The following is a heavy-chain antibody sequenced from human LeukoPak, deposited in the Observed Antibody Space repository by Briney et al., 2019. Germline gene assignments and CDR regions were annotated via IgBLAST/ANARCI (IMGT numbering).Heavy chain of an antibody. D-gene: IGHD5-18*01. V-gene: IGHV4-34*01. Sequence: SETLSLTCTVYGGSFSGYYWSWIRQPPGKGLEWIGEINHSGSTNYNPSLKSRVTISVDTSKNQFSLKLSSVTAADTAVYYCVRGSYSYGFDYWGQGTLVTVSS. CDR2: INHSGST. CDR3: VRGSYSYGFDY. J-gene: IGHJ4*02. CDR1: GGSFSGYY.